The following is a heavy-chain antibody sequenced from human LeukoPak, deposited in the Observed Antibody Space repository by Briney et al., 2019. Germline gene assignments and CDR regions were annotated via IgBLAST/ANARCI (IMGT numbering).Heavy chain of an antibody. V-gene: IGHV3-21*01. Sequence: AGGSLRLSCAASGFTFSSYSMNWVRQAPGKGLEWVSSISSSSSYIYYADSVTGRFTTSRDNAKNSLYLQMNSLRAEDTAVYYCARGRYYYDSSGYPTPGYWGQGTLVTVSS. J-gene: IGHJ4*02. D-gene: IGHD3-22*01. CDR1: GFTFSSYS. CDR3: ARGRYYYDSSGYPTPGY. CDR2: ISSSSSYI.